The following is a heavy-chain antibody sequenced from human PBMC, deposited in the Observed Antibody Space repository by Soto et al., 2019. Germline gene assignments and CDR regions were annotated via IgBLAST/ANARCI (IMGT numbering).Heavy chain of an antibody. D-gene: IGHD6-6*01. CDR3: ALSRSGNPTLYGMDV. CDR1: GFTVSSNY. Sequence: EVQLVESGGGLVQPGGSLRLSCAASGFTVSSNYMSWVRQAPGKGLEWVSVIYSGDSTYYADSVKGRFTISRDNSKXTLYLQMNSLRAEDTAVYYCALSRSGNPTLYGMDVWGQGTTVTVSS. CDR2: IYSGDST. J-gene: IGHJ6*02. V-gene: IGHV3-66*01.